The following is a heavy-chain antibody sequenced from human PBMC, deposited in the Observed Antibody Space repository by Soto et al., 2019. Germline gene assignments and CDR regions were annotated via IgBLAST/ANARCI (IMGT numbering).Heavy chain of an antibody. CDR3: AKEVNLGFGEYYLDY. D-gene: IGHD3-10*01. V-gene: IGHV3-33*06. J-gene: IGHJ4*02. CDR1: GFTFSNHG. Sequence: QVQLVESGGGVVQPGRSLRLSCVASGFTFSNHGMHWVRQAPGKGLEWVAVIWFDGSNEFYADSVKGRFTISRDNSRNTLYLQIDSLRAEDTGVYYCAKEVNLGFGEYYLDYWGQGTLVTVSS. CDR2: IWFDGSNE.